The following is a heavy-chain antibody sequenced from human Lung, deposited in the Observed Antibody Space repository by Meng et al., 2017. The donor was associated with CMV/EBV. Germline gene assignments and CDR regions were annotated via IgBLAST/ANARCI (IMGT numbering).Heavy chain of an antibody. V-gene: IGHV4-34*01. CDR1: GGSFSGYY. Sequence: CAVYGGSFSGYYLSWIRQPPGKGLEWIGEINHSGSTNYNPSLKSRVTISVDTSKNQFSLKLSSVTAADTAVYYCARTGEVAAAGYDYWGQGTLVTVSS. J-gene: IGHJ4*02. D-gene: IGHD6-13*01. CDR3: ARTGEVAAAGYDY. CDR2: INHSGST.